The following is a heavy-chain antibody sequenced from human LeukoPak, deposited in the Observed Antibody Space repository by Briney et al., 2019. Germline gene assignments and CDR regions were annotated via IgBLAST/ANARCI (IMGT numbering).Heavy chain of an antibody. D-gene: IGHD2-15*01. J-gene: IGHJ4*02. Sequence: GGSLRLSCAASGFTFDDYAMHWVRQAPGKGLEWVSLISWDGGSTYYANSVKGRFTISRDNSKNSLYLQMNSLRAEDTAVYYCARDRYCSGGSCYSHYFDYWGQGTLVTVSS. V-gene: IGHV3-43D*03. CDR1: GFTFDDYA. CDR3: ARDRYCSGGSCYSHYFDY. CDR2: ISWDGGST.